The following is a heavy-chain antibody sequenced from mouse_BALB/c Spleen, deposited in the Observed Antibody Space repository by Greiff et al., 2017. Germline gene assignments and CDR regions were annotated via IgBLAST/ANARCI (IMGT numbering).Heavy chain of an antibody. J-gene: IGHJ4*01. CDR1: GFTFSSYA. Sequence: EVHLVESGGGLVKPGGSLKLSCAASGFTFSSYAMSWVRQSPEKRLEWVAEISSGGSYTYYPDTLTGRFTIARDNAKNTLYLEMSSLRSEDTAMYYCERSYDYGYAMDDWGQGTSVTVSS. D-gene: IGHD2-4*01. CDR2: ISSGGSYT. V-gene: IGHV5-9-4*01. CDR3: ERSYDYGYAMDD.